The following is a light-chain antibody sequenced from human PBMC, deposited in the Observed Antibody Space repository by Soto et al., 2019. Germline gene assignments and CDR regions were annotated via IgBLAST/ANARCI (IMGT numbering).Light chain of an antibody. CDR2: DAS. V-gene: IGKV1-5*01. Sequence: DIQMTQSPSTLSASVGERVTITCRASHSINSWLAWYQQKPGKAPKLLISDASSLQSGVSSRFSGIGSGTEFTLSISSLQPDDFATYYCQQYNSYPVTFGPGTKLEIK. CDR1: HSINSW. J-gene: IGKJ2*01. CDR3: QQYNSYPVT.